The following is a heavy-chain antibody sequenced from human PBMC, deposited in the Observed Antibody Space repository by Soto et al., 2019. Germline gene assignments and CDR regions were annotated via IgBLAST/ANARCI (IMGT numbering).Heavy chain of an antibody. V-gene: IGHV3-30*18. Sequence: PGGSLRLSCAASGFTFSSYGMHWVRQAPGKGLEWVAVISYDGSNKYYADSVKGRFTISRDNPKNTLYLQMNSLRAEDTAVYYCAKGDSSGWSVYYYYGMDVWGQGTTVTVSS. J-gene: IGHJ6*02. CDR1: GFTFSSYG. CDR2: ISYDGSNK. CDR3: AKGDSSGWSVYYYYGMDV. D-gene: IGHD6-19*01.